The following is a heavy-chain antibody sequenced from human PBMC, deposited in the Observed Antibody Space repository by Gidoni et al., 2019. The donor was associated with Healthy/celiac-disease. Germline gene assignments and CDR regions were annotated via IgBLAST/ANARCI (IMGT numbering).Heavy chain of an antibody. CDR1: GFTFSSYA. V-gene: IGHV3-23*01. CDR3: AKPSAEWSGYLYYYYGMDV. D-gene: IGHD3-3*01. CDR2: ISGSGGST. Sequence: GFTFSSYAMSWVRQAPGKGLEWVSAISGSGGSTYYADSVKGRFTISRDNSKNTLYLQMNSLRAEDTAVYYCAKPSAEWSGYLYYYYGMDVWGQGTTVTVSS. J-gene: IGHJ6*02.